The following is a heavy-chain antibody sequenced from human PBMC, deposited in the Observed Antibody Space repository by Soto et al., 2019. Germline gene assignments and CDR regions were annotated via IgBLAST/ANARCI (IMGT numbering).Heavy chain of an antibody. D-gene: IGHD4-17*01. CDR2: IYHSGST. J-gene: IGHJ4*02. Sequence: QVQLQESGPGLVKPSGTLSLTCAVSSGSISSSNWWSWVRQPPGKGLEWIGEIYHSGSTNYNPSLKSRVTLSVDKSNTQFSLKLSSVTAADAAVYYCARDSGLRYGYYFDYWGQGTLVTVSS. V-gene: IGHV4-4*02. CDR3: ARDSGLRYGYYFDY. CDR1: SGSISSSNW.